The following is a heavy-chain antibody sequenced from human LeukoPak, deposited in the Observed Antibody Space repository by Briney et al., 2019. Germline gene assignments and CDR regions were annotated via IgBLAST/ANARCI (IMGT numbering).Heavy chain of an antibody. J-gene: IGHJ5*02. D-gene: IGHD3-22*01. V-gene: IGHV1-46*03. CDR1: GYTFTSYY. Sequence: ASVKVSCKASGYTFTSYYMHWVRQAPGQGLEWMGIINPSGGSTSYAQKFQGRVTMTRDTSTSTVYMELSSLRSEDTAVYYCARVWVPQDYYDSSGYSLDPSGQGTLVTVSS. CDR3: ARVWVPQDYYDSSGYSLDP. CDR2: INPSGGST.